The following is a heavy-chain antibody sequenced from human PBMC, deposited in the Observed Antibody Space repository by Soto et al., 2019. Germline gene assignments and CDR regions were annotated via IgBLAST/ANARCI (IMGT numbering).Heavy chain of an antibody. J-gene: IGHJ4*02. V-gene: IGHV3-23*01. Sequence: EVQLLESGGGLVQPGGSLRLSCAASGFTFSNYVMSWVRQAPGKGLEWVSAISGSGGSTYYADSVKGRFTISRDNSKNTLYLQMKSLRAEDTAIYYCAKGSNDILTGYSNFDYWGQGTLVTVSS. CDR3: AKGSNDILTGYSNFDY. CDR1: GFTFSNYV. CDR2: ISGSGGST. D-gene: IGHD3-9*01.